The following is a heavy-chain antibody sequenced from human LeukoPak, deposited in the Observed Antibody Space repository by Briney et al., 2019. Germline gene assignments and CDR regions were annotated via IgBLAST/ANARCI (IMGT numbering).Heavy chain of an antibody. J-gene: IGHJ5*02. CDR1: GFTFTTYW. D-gene: IGHD3-10*01. CDR3: ARPLLYYYGSETYFWFDL. Sequence: GGSLRLSCAASGFTFTTYWMGWVRQAPGKGLEWVASIKQDGNEKHYVDSVKGRFTISRDSAENTLYPQMKSLKAEDTAFYYCARPLLYYYGSETYFWFDLWGQGTLVTVSS. V-gene: IGHV3-7*01. CDR2: IKQDGNEK.